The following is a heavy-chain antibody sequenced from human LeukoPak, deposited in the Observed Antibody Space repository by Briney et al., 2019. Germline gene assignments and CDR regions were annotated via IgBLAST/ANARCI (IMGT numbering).Heavy chain of an antibody. CDR3: ARGLSTYARGSDY. CDR2: INPNSGGT. V-gene: IGHV1-2*02. Sequence: ASVKVSCKASGGTFSSYAISWVRQAPGQGLEWMGWINPNSGGTNYAQKFQGRVTMTRDTSISTAYMELSRLRSDDTAVYYCARGLSTYARGSDYWGQGTLVTVSS. CDR1: GGTFSSYA. J-gene: IGHJ4*02. D-gene: IGHD3-16*01.